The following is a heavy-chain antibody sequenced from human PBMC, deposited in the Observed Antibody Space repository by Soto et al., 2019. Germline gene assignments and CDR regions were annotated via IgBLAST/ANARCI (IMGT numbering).Heavy chain of an antibody. CDR2: IVPVFGRP. CDR1: VCSFSNFG. D-gene: IGHD5-12*01. V-gene: IGHV1-69*13. J-gene: IGHJ4*02. Sequence: SVKLSCKASVCSFSNFGISWVRQAPGKWLEWMGGIVPVFGRPNYAQRFRGRLTITADESTSTGYMELISLRSDDTAVYYCAREGSGYNFWGQGTQVTVSS. CDR3: AREGSGYNF.